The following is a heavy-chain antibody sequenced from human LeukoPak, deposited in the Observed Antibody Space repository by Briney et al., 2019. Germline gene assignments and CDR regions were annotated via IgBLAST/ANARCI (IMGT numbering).Heavy chain of an antibody. CDR2: INPNSGGT. CDR3: ARANMLRVIGSFFDLNWFDP. CDR1: GYTFTGYY. J-gene: IGHJ5*02. V-gene: IGHV1-2*02. Sequence: ASVKVSCKTSGYTFTGYYMHWVRQAPGQGLEWMGWINPNSGGTNYAQKFQGRVTMTRDTSISTAYMELSRLRSDDTAVYYCARANMLRVIGSFFDLNWFDPWGQGTLVTVSS. D-gene: IGHD3-16*01.